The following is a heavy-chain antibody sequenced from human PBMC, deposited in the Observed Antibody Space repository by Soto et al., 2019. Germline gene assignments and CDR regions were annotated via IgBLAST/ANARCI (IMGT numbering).Heavy chain of an antibody. CDR1: GGSFSDYY. CDR2: INHSGST. CDR3: ARVYVPYYYHYMDV. Sequence: TSETLSLTCAVYGGSFSDYYWSWIRQPPGKGLEWIGEINHSGSTNYNPSLKSRVTISVDTSKNQFSLKLSSVTAADTAVYYCARVYVPYYYHYMDVWGKGTTVTVS. V-gene: IGHV4-34*01. D-gene: IGHD3-16*01. J-gene: IGHJ6*03.